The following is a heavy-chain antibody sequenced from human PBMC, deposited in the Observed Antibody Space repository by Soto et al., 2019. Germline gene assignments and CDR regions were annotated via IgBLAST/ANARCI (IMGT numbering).Heavy chain of an antibody. CDR1: GFSLSTTAVG. CDR3: ARRLAVTNSFDF. CDR2: IYWDDDK. V-gene: IGHV2-5*02. Sequence: ITLKESGPTLVKPTQTLTLTCSFSGFSLSTTAVGVGWIRQPPGKALEWLALIYWDDDKRYSPSLNSRLTIAKDTSKNQVVLTMTNMDPVDTATYYCARRLAVTNSFDFWGQGTLVTVSS. D-gene: IGHD4-17*01. J-gene: IGHJ4*02.